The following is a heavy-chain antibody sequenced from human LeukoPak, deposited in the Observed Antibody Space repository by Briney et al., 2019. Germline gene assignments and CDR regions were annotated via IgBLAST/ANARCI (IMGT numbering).Heavy chain of an antibody. CDR2: THPGNGNT. J-gene: IGHJ4*02. V-gene: IGHV1-2*02. CDR3: AREGSYCVGGDCYSFDF. CDR1: GYRFISNY. D-gene: IGHD2-21*02. Sequence: GASVKVSCKASGYRFISNYIQWVRQAPGLGPEWIGWTHPGNGNTRYAEKFQGRVTMTRDTSINTAYMDLSSLRSDDTAVYYCAREGSYCVGGDCYSFDFWGQGTLITVSS.